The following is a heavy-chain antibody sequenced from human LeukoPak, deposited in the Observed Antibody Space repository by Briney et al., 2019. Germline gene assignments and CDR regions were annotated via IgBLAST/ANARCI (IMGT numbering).Heavy chain of an antibody. V-gene: IGHV1-69*05. CDR3: ALSSDIVVVPAAKGYYYYYMDV. J-gene: IGHJ6*03. CDR1: GGTFSSYA. CDR2: IIPIFGTA. Sequence: SVKVSCKASGGTFSSYAISWVRQAPGQGLEWMGGIIPIFGTANYAQKFQGRVTITTDESTSTAYMELSSLRPEDTAVYYCALSSDIVVVPAAKGYYYYYMDVWGKGTTVTVSS. D-gene: IGHD2-2*01.